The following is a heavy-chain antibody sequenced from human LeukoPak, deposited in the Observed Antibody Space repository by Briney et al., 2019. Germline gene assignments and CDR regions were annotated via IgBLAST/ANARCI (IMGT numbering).Heavy chain of an antibody. Sequence: PSETLSLTCTVSGGSISSSSYYWGWIRQPPGKGLEWIGSIYYSGSTNYNPSLKSRVTISVDTSKNQFSLKLSSVTAADTAVYYCARVVRYYDFWSGSYPMDVWGKGTTVTVSS. D-gene: IGHD3-3*01. J-gene: IGHJ6*03. CDR2: IYYSGST. CDR1: GGSISSSSYY. CDR3: ARVVRYYDFWSGSYPMDV. V-gene: IGHV4-39*07.